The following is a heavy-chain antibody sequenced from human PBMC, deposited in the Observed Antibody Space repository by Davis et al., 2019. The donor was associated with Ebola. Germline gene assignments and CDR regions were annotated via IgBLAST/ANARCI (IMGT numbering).Heavy chain of an antibody. J-gene: IGHJ4*02. Sequence: GESPKTPCTASGFTFGDYAMSWFRQAPGKGLEWVGFIRSKAYGGTTEYAASVKGRFTISRDDSKSIAYLQMNSLKTEDTAVYYCTRRYREVPCRFDYWGQGTLVTVSS. CDR1: GFTFGDYA. V-gene: IGHV3-49*03. CDR3: TRRYREVPCRFDY. D-gene: IGHD5-12*01. CDR2: IRSKAYGGTT.